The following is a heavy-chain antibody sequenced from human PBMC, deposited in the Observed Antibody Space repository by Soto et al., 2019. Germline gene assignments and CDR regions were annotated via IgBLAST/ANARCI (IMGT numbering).Heavy chain of an antibody. CDR2: ISAYNGNT. J-gene: IGHJ6*02. CDR1: GYTFTSYG. CDR3: AQTYDFWSGYGDV. D-gene: IGHD3-3*01. Sequence: GASVKVSCKASGYTFTSYGISWVRQAPGQGLEWMGWISAYNGNTNYAQKLQGRVTMTTDTSTSTACMELRSLRSDDTAVYYCAQTYDFWSGYGDVWGQGTTVTVSS. V-gene: IGHV1-18*01.